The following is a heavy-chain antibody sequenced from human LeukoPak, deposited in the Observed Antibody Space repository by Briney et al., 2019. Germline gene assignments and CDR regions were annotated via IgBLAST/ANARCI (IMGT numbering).Heavy chain of an antibody. CDR2: ISNIGSTK. CDR3: ARDMYYGSGTPMQYGMDV. D-gene: IGHD3-10*01. V-gene: IGHV3-11*01. CDR1: GFTFGDYY. Sequence: GGSLRLSCAASGFTFGDYYMSWIRQAPGKGLEWISFISNIGSTKFHADSVKGRFTISRDNAKNSLYLQMNSLTVEDTAVYYCARDMYYGSGTPMQYGMDVWGQGTTVTVSS. J-gene: IGHJ6*02.